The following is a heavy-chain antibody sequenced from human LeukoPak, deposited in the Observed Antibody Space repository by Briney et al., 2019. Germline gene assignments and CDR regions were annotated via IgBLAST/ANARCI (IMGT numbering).Heavy chain of an antibody. V-gene: IGHV4-39*07. CDR1: RGSISSSGYY. Sequence: PSETLSLTCTLSRGSISSSGYYWGWIRQPPGKGLEWIGEIDHSGSTNYNPSLKSEVTISLDTSTNQFSLKLSSVTAADTAVYYCARRKGYVGWFDPWGQGILVTVSS. CDR2: IDHSGST. D-gene: IGHD1-1*01. CDR3: ARRKGYVGWFDP. J-gene: IGHJ5*02.